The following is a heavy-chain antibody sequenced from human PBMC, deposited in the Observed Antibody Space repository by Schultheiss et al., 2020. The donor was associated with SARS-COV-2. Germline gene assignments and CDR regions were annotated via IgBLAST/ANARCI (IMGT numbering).Heavy chain of an antibody. CDR2: IYYSGST. V-gene: IGHV4-59*08. J-gene: IGHJ4*02. Sequence: SETLSLTCTVSGGSISSYYWSWIRQPAGKGLEWIGYIYYSGSTYYNPSLKSRVTISVDTSKNQFSLKLSSVTAADTAVYYCARRDGYNYYFDYWGQGTLVTVSS. CDR1: GGSISSYY. CDR3: ARRDGYNYYFDY. D-gene: IGHD5-24*01.